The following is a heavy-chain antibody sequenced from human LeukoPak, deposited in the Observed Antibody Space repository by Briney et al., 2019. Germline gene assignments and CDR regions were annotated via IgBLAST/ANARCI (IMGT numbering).Heavy chain of an antibody. D-gene: IGHD6-13*01. CDR1: GFTFSSYW. CDR2: INSDGSST. V-gene: IGHV3-74*01. Sequence: GGSLRLSCAASGFTFSSYWMHWDRQAPGKGLVWVSRINSDGSSTSYADSVKGRFTISRDNAKNTLYLQMNSLRAEDTAVYYCARARGIAANYFDYWGQGTLVTVSS. J-gene: IGHJ4*02. CDR3: ARARGIAANYFDY.